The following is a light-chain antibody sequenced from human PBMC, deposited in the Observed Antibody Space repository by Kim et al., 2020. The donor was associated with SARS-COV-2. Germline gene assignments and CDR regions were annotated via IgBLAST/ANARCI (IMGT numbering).Light chain of an antibody. V-gene: IGKV3-15*01. CDR1: QSLSSK. Sequence: EIVMTQSPATLSASPGERVTLSCRASQSLSSKLVWYQQKPGQAPRVLIYDASTRATGVPARFSGSGSGTEFTLTISSLQSEDFAVYYCQQYKNWPPITFGQGTRLEIK. CDR3: QQYKNWPPIT. CDR2: DAS. J-gene: IGKJ5*01.